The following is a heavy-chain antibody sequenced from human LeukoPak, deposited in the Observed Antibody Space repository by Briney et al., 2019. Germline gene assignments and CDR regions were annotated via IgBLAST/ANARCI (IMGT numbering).Heavy chain of an antibody. V-gene: IGHV3-21*04. J-gene: IGHJ4*02. CDR1: GFTFSSYS. Sequence: SGGSLRLSCAASGFTFSSYSMNWVRQAPGKGLEWVSSISSSSSYIYYADSVKGRFTISRDNSKNTLYLQMNSLRAEDTAVYYCALVSSTVTMYDYWGQGTLVTVSS. CDR3: ALVSSTVTMYDY. CDR2: ISSSSSYI. D-gene: IGHD4-17*01.